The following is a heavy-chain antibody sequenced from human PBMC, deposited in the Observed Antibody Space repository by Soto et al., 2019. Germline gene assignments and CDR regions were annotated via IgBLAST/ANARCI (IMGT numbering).Heavy chain of an antibody. CDR2: IYWDDDK. V-gene: IGHV2-5*02. CDR1: GLSLSTSGVG. CDR3: ALSKGYCTNGVCYFDY. Sequence: QITLKESGPTLVKPTQTLTLTCTFSGLSLSTSGVGVGWIRQPPGKALEWLALIYWDDDKRYTPSLRSRLTITKDTSKNQVVLTMSNMDPVDTATYYCALSKGYCTNGVCYFDYWGQGTRVTVSS. D-gene: IGHD2-8*01. J-gene: IGHJ4*02.